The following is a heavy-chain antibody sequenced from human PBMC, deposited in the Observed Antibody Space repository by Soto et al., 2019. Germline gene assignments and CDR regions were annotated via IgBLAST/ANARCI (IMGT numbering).Heavy chain of an antibody. J-gene: IGHJ5*02. CDR3: AKDRRYDILTGYSNWFDP. CDR2: ISGSGGST. Sequence: QPGGSLRLSCAASGFTFSSYAMSWVRQAPGKGLEWVSAISGSGGSTYYADSVKGRFTISRDNSKNTLYLQMNSLRAEDTAVYYCAKDRRYDILTGYSNWFDPWGQGTLVTVSS. D-gene: IGHD3-9*01. CDR1: GFTFSSYA. V-gene: IGHV3-23*01.